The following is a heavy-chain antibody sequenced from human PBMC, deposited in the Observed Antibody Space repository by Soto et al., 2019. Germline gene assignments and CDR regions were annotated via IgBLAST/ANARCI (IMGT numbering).Heavy chain of an antibody. CDR2: IGTAGDT. CDR3: ARAPRGSSSSDYGMDV. V-gene: IGHV3-13*01. D-gene: IGHD6-6*01. Sequence: GGSLRLSCAASGFTFSSYDMHWVRQATGKGLEWVSAIGTAGDTYYPGSVKGRFTISRENAKNSLYLQMNSLRAEDTAVYYCARAPRGSSSSDYGMDVWGQGTTVTVSS. J-gene: IGHJ6*02. CDR1: GFTFSSYD.